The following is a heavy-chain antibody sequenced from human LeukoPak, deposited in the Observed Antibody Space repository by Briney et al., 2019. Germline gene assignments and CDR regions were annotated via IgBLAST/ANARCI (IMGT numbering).Heavy chain of an antibody. CDR2: IYPGGSDT. J-gene: IGHJ4*02. V-gene: IGHV5-51*01. CDR1: GYNFTTYW. Sequence: GESLKISCKGSGYNFTTYWIGWVRQMPGKGLELMGIIYPGGSDTRYSPSFQGQVTISADKSINTAYLQWSSLKASDTAMYYCARCVGHSYVDYWGQGTLVTVSS. D-gene: IGHD5-18*01. CDR3: ARCVGHSYVDY.